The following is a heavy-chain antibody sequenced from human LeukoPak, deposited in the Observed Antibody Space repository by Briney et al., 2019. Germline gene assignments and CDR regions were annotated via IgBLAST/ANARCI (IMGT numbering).Heavy chain of an antibody. V-gene: IGHV3-53*01. CDR2: LYSDGNT. D-gene: IGHD1-14*01. CDR3: ARGVEPLAANTLAY. Sequence: GGSLRLSCAASGFTVITNDMTWVRRAPGKGLQWVSVLYSDGNTKYADSVQGRFTISRDNSKNTLYLEMNSLSPDDTAVYYCARGVEPLAANTLAYWGQGTLVTVSS. J-gene: IGHJ4*02. CDR1: GFTVITND.